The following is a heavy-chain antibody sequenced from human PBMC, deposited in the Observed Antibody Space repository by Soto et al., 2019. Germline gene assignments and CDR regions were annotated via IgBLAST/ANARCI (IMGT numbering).Heavy chain of an antibody. CDR3: DRGSGFDSFDY. CDR1: GASITYGAYS. Sequence: QLQLHMSGSGLVKPSQTLSLTCTVSGASITYGAYSWSWIRQTPGKGLEWIGYINHLETTFYNPSFESRLTLSIDRTKNQFSLNLKSMSAADRAVSFCDRGSGFDSFDYWGQGILVTVSS. D-gene: IGHD6-19*01. CDR2: INHLETT. V-gene: IGHV4-30-2*01. J-gene: IGHJ4*02.